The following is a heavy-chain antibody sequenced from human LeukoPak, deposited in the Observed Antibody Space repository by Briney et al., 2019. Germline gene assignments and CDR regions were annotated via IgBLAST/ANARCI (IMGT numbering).Heavy chain of an antibody. Sequence: GGSLRLSCAASGFTFSSYSMNWVRQAPGKGLEWVSSFSSSSSYIYYADSVKGRFTISRDNAKNSLYLQMNSLRAEDTAVYYCARDFLPRDTAMVTGDYWGQGTLVTVSS. CDR1: GFTFSSYS. CDR2: FSSSSSYI. D-gene: IGHD5-18*01. J-gene: IGHJ4*02. CDR3: ARDFLPRDTAMVTGDY. V-gene: IGHV3-21*01.